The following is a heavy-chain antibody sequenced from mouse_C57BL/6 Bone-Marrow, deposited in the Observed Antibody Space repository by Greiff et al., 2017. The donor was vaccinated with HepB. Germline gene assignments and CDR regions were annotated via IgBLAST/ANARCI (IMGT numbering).Heavy chain of an antibody. V-gene: IGHV1-77*01. J-gene: IGHJ3*01. CDR3: TDDYDPWFAY. Sequence: VKLQESGAELVKPGASVKISCKASGYTFTDYYINWVKQRPGQGLEWIGKIGPGSGSTYYNEKFKGKATLTADKSSSTAYMQLSSLTSEDSAVYVCTDDYDPWFAYWGQGTLVTVSA. D-gene: IGHD2-4*01. CDR1: GYTFTDYY. CDR2: IGPGSGST.